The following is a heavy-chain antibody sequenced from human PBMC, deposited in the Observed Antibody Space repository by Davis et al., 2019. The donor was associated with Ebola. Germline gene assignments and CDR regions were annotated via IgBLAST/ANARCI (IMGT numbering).Heavy chain of an antibody. Sequence: GESLKISCAASGFSFSIFAMTWVRQAPGKVLEWVSAISGSGGSTYYADSVKGRFTISRDSSKNTLYLQMDSLRAEDTAVYYCAKVKDYSTWRGGFDSWGQGTLVTVSS. J-gene: IGHJ4*02. CDR1: GFSFSIFA. D-gene: IGHD6-13*01. CDR2: ISGSGGST. CDR3: AKVKDYSTWRGGFDS. V-gene: IGHV3-23*01.